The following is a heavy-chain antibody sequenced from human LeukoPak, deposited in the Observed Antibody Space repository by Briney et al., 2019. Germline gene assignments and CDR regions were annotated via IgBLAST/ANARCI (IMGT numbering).Heavy chain of an antibody. J-gene: IGHJ4*02. CDR2: IYYSGST. D-gene: IGHD6-19*01. CDR3: ARDRSGWYGGVDY. CDR1: GGSMNSYY. V-gene: IGHV4-59*01. Sequence: SETLSLTCSVSGGSMNSYYWSWIRQSPGKGLEWIGYIYYSGSTNYNPSLKSRVTISVDTSKNQFSLKLSSVTAADTAVYYCARDRSGWYGGVDYWGQGTLVTVSS.